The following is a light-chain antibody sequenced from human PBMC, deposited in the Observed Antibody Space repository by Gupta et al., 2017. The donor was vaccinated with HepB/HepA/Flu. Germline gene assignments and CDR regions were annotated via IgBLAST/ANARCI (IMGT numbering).Light chain of an antibody. Sequence: DIQMTQSPSTLSASVGDRVTITCRASQNTGYWLAWFQQKPGKAPNLLISKTSTLESGVPSRFSGSGSGTEFTLTISSLQPDDFATYYCQQKNNYQWTFGQGTKVEIK. J-gene: IGKJ1*01. V-gene: IGKV1-5*03. CDR3: QQKNNYQWT. CDR2: KTS. CDR1: QNTGYW.